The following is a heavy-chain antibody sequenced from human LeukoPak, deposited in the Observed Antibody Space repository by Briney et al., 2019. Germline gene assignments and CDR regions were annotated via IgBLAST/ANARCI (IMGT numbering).Heavy chain of an antibody. V-gene: IGHV4-30-4*01. CDR1: GGPISSGDYY. D-gene: IGHD2-2*01. J-gene: IGHJ4*02. Sequence: SQTLSLTCTVSGGPISSGDYYWSWIRQPPGKGLEWIGYIYYSGSTYYNPSLKSRVTISVDTSKNQFSLKLSSVTAADTAVYYCARTADCSSTSCRIYFDYWGQGTLVTVSS. CDR2: IYYSGST. CDR3: ARTADCSSTSCRIYFDY.